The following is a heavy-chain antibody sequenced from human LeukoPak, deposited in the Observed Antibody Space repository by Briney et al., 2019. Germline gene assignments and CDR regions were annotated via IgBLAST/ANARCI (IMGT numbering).Heavy chain of an antibody. V-gene: IGHV4-34*01. CDR1: GGSFSGYY. Sequence: SETLSLTCAVYGGSFSGYYWSWIRQPPGKGLEWIGEINHSGSTNYNPSLKSRVTISVDKSKNQFFLKLSSVTAADTAVYYCARSGVGGGWDYWGQGTLVTVSS. CDR2: INHSGST. J-gene: IGHJ4*02. CDR3: ARSGVGGGWDY. D-gene: IGHD2-15*01.